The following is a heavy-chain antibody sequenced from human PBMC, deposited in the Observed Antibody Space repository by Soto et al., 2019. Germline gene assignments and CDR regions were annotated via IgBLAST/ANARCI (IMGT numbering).Heavy chain of an antibody. CDR2: ISGSGGST. CDR3: ARDPGAYSSGWHWFDP. CDR1: GSTFSTYA. J-gene: IGHJ5*02. D-gene: IGHD6-19*01. V-gene: IGHV3-23*01. Sequence: GWSLRLSCAASGSTFSTYALSSVCQAPWTGLEWVSAISGSGGSTYYADSVQGRFTISRDNSKNTQYLQMNSLRAEDTAVYYCARDPGAYSSGWHWFDPWGQGSLVTVSS.